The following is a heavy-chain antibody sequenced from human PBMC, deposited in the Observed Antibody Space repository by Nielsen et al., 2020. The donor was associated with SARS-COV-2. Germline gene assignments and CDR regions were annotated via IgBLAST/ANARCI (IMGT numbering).Heavy chain of an antibody. V-gene: IGHV4-34*09. D-gene: IGHD5-18*01. CDR2: IDHSGST. CDR3: ASYGVGTAMDDAFDI. CDR1: GESFSENK. Sequence: SETLSLTCAVFGESFSENKWNWVRQPPGKGLEWIGEIDHSGSTSYNPSLKSRVTISVDTSKNQFSLKLSSVTAADTAVYYCASYGVGTAMDDAFDIWGQGTMVTVSS. J-gene: IGHJ3*02.